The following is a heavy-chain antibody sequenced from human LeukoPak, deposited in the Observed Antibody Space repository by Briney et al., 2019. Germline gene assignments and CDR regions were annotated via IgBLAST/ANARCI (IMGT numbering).Heavy chain of an antibody. CDR3: ARGLDYYNILPGFDY. J-gene: IGHJ4*02. Sequence: LETLSLTCAVSGGSISSSNWWSWVRQPPGKGLEWIGEIYHSGSTNYNPSLKSRVTISVDKSKNQFSLKLSSVTAADTAVYYCARGLDYYNILPGFDYGGRGPLVPVPS. V-gene: IGHV4-4*02. CDR1: GGSISSSNW. D-gene: IGHD3-9*01. CDR2: IYHSGST.